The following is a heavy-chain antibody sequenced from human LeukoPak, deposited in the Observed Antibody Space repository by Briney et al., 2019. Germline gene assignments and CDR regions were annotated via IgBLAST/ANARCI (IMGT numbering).Heavy chain of an antibody. CDR3: ARVGMLTGTTTYYYYYMDV. J-gene: IGHJ6*03. CDR1: GYTFTSYD. CDR2: MNPNSGNT. D-gene: IGHD1-7*01. V-gene: IGHV1-8*01. Sequence: ASVKVSCKASGYTFTSYDINWVRQATGQGLEWMGWMNPNSGNTGYAQKFQGRVTMTRNTSISTAYMELSSLRSEDTAAYYCARVGMLTGTTTYYYYYMDVWGKGTTVTVSS.